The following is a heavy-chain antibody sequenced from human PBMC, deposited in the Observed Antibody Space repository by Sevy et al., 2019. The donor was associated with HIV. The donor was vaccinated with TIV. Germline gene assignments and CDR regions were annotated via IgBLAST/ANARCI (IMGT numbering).Heavy chain of an antibody. CDR3: ASESYYYDSSGYSPGYYYYGMDV. V-gene: IGHV1-18*01. Sequence: VSVKVSCKASGYTFTSYGISWVRQAPGQGLEWMGWISAYNGNTNYAQKLQGRVTMTTDTSTSTAYMELRSLRSDDTAVYYCASESYYYDSSGYSPGYYYYGMDVWGQGTTVTVSS. D-gene: IGHD3-22*01. CDR1: GYTFTSYG. J-gene: IGHJ6*02. CDR2: ISAYNGNT.